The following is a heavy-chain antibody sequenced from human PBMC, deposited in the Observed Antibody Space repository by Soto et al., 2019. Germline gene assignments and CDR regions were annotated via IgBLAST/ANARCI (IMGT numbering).Heavy chain of an antibody. V-gene: IGHV4-30-4*01. J-gene: IGHJ5*02. CDR3: ARAGGRYDSGDYVGLA. CDR2: IYYSGST. Sequence: QVQLQESGPGLVKPSQTLSLTCTVSGGSISSGDYFWSWIRQPPGKGLEWIGYIYYSGSTYYNPSLKSRVTISVDTSKNQFSLKLRSVTAADTAVYYCARAGGRYDSGDYVGLAWGQGTLVTVSS. D-gene: IGHD4-17*01. CDR1: GGSISSGDYF.